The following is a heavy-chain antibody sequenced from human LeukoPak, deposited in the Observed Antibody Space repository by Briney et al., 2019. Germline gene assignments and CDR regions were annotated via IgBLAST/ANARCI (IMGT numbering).Heavy chain of an antibody. J-gene: IGHJ4*02. Sequence: SETLSLTCTVSGGSISSSSYYWGWIRQPPGKGLEWIGSIYYSGSTYYNPSLKSRVTISVDTSKNQFSLKLSSVTAADTAVYYCARQRWFVELLPYYFDYWGQGTLVTVSS. D-gene: IGHD3-10*01. CDR2: IYYSGST. CDR3: ARQRWFVELLPYYFDY. CDR1: GGSISSSSYY. V-gene: IGHV4-39*01.